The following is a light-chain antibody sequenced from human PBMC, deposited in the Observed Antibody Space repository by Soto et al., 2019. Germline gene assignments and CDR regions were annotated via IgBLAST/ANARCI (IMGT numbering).Light chain of an antibody. CDR1: SSDIGGYNS. CDR3: ISSAGIYHYLV. J-gene: IGLJ3*02. V-gene: IGLV2-8*01. CDR2: EVN. Sequence: QSVLPQPPSAYGSPGQSVPISCTGTSSDIGGYNSVSWYQQHPGKAPRIMIYEVNKRPSGVPDRFSGSKSGYTASLTVSGLQTEDEAFYNCISSAGIYHYLVFGGGTKLTVL.